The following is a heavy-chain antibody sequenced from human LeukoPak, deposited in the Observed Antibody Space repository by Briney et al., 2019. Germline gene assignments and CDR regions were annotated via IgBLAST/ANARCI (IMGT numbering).Heavy chain of an antibody. CDR2: ISWNSGSI. CDR3: AKDLHYGSADY. Sequence: GGSLRLSCAASGFTFDDYAMHWVRQAPGKGLEWVSGISWNSGSIGYADSVKGRFTISRDNAKNSLYLQMNSLRAEDTAVYYCAKDLHYGSADYWGQGTLVTVSS. V-gene: IGHV3-9*01. J-gene: IGHJ4*02. CDR1: GFTFDDYA. D-gene: IGHD3-10*01.